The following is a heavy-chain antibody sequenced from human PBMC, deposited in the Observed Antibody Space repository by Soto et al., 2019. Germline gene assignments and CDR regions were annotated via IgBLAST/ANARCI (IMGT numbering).Heavy chain of an antibody. J-gene: IGHJ5*02. V-gene: IGHV1-18*01. Sequence: ASVKVSCKASGYTFTSYGISWVRQAPGQGLEWMGWISAYNGNTNYAQKLQGRVTMTTDTSTSTAYMELRSLRSDDTAVYYCARAPMVRGVIYWFDPWGQGTLVTVSS. CDR2: ISAYNGNT. D-gene: IGHD3-10*01. CDR3: ARAPMVRGVIYWFDP. CDR1: GYTFTSYG.